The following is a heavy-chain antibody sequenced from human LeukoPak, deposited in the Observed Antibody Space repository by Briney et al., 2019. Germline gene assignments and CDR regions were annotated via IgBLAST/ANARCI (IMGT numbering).Heavy chain of an antibody. Sequence: GGSLRLSCAASGFSLSSYWMTWVRQAPGMGLEWVDNIKKVGSERYYVDSVKGRFTISRDNAKNSLYLQVNSLRAEDTAVYYCARDSGYCDYEFFHYRGQGTLVSVPS. D-gene: IGHD4-17*01. CDR3: ARDSGYCDYEFFHY. J-gene: IGHJ4*02. CDR2: IKKVGSER. CDR1: GFSLSSYW. V-gene: IGHV3-7*01.